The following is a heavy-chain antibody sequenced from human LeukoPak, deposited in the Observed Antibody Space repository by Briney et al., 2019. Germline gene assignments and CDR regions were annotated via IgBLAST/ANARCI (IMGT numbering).Heavy chain of an antibody. Sequence: GGSLRLSCAASGFMFSNYNMNWVRQAPGKGLEWVGFIRSKAYGGTTEYAASVKGRFTISRDDSKSIAYLQMNSLKTEDTAVYYCTRDRAYDSSGYPAGDDDAFDIWGQGTMVTVSS. CDR3: TRDRAYDSSGYPAGDDDAFDI. CDR1: GFMFSNYN. CDR2: IRSKAYGGTT. D-gene: IGHD3-22*01. J-gene: IGHJ3*02. V-gene: IGHV3-49*04.